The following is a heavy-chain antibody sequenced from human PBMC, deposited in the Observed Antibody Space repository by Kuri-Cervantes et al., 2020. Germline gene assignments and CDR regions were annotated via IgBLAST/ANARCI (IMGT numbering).Heavy chain of an antibody. CDR1: GFTFSSYA. Sequence: GGSLRLSCAASGFTFSSYAMHWVRQAPGKGLEYVSAISSNGGSTYYANSVKGRFTISRDNSKNTLYLQMGSLRAEDMAVYYCARAESSYGYFDYWGQGTLVTVSS. J-gene: IGHJ4*02. CDR2: ISSNGGST. D-gene: IGHD5-18*01. CDR3: ARAESSYGYFDY. V-gene: IGHV3-64*01.